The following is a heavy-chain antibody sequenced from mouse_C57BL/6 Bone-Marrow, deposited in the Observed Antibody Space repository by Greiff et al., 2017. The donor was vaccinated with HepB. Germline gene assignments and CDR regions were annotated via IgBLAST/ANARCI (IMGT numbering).Heavy chain of an antibody. Sequence: DVMLVESGGGLVKPGGSLKLSCAASGFTFSDYGMHWVRQAPEKGLEWVAYISSGSSTIYYADTVKGRFTISRDNAKNTLFLQMTSLRSEDTAMYYCASNLHFDYWGQGTTLTVSS. CDR2: ISSGSSTI. V-gene: IGHV5-17*01. CDR1: GFTFSDYG. CDR3: ASNLHFDY. J-gene: IGHJ2*01.